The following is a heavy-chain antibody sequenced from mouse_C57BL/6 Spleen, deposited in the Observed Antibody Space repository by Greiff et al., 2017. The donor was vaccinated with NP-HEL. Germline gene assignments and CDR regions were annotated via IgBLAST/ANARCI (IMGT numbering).Heavy chain of an antibody. D-gene: IGHD1-1*01. J-gene: IGHJ2*01. CDR3: ARSPLVTTVHFDY. V-gene: IGHV1-55*01. CDR1: GYTFTSYW. Sequence: QLQQSGAELVKPGASVKMSCKASGYTFTSYWITWVKQRPGQGLEWIGDIYPGSGSTNYNEKFKSKATLTVDTSSSTAYMQLSSLTSEDSAVYYCARSPLVTTVHFDYWGQGTTLTVSS. CDR2: IYPGSGST.